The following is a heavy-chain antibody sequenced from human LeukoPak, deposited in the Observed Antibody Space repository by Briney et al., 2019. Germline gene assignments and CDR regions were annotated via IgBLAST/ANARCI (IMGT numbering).Heavy chain of an antibody. V-gene: IGHV3-30*02. Sequence: GGTLRLSCAASGFTFSSYGMSWVRQAPGKGLEWVAFIRYDRRNQYYADSVKGRFTISRDNSKNTLYLQMNSLRAEDTAVYYCAKDYSDSSGYFRVPHVFDFWGQGTLVTVSS. J-gene: IGHJ4*02. D-gene: IGHD3-22*01. CDR2: IRYDRRNQ. CDR3: AKDYSDSSGYFRVPHVFDF. CDR1: GFTFSSYG.